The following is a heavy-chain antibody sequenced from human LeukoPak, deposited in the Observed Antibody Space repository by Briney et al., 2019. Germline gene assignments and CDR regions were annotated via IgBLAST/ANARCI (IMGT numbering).Heavy chain of an antibody. CDR2: IYNDGST. CDR3: ARNILFAFDI. D-gene: IGHD2/OR15-2a*01. V-gene: IGHV3-53*01. Sequence: RGSLRLSCAASGLTVSSSYMSWVRQAPGKGLEWVAIIYNDGSTYYADSMKGRFTISRDNSKNTLYLKVNSLRDEDTAMYYCARNILFAFDIWGQGTLVTVSS. CDR1: GLTVSSSY. J-gene: IGHJ3*02.